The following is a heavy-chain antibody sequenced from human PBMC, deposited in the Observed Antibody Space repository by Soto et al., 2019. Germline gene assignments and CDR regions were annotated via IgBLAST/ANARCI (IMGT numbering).Heavy chain of an antibody. CDR2: IYSGGST. J-gene: IGHJ6*03. D-gene: IGHD6-6*01. CDR3: SGSCGSENYFYYYMDI. Sequence: GGSLRLSCAASGFTVSTSYMSWVRQAPGKGLEWVSVIYSGGSTYYADSLKGRFTISRDNSKNTLYLQMNSLRAEDTAVYYCSGSCGSENYFYYYMDIWGKGTTVTAP. CDR1: GFTVSTSY. V-gene: IGHV3-66*01.